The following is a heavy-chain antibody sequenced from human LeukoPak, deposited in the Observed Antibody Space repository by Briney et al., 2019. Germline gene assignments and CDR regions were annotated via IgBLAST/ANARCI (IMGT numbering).Heavy chain of an antibody. D-gene: IGHD5-24*01. CDR3: ATLGRDGSLSSYFDY. J-gene: IGHJ4*02. Sequence: ASVKGSCKASGYTFSDYYIHWVRQAPGQGLEWMGWINPNSGGTNYAQKFQGRVTMTRDTSINTAYMELSRLRSDDTAVYYCATLGRDGSLSSYFDYWGQGTLVTVSS. CDR1: GYTFSDYY. V-gene: IGHV1-2*02. CDR2: INPNSGGT.